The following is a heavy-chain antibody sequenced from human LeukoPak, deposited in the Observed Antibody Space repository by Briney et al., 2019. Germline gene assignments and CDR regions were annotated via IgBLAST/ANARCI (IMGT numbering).Heavy chain of an antibody. CDR2: ITSSSNYI. Sequence: GGSLRLSCVASGFIFSRYWMSWVRQAPGKGLEWVSSITSSSNYIDYADSVKGRFTISRDNAKNSLHLQMSSLRVEDTAIYYCARELQAYYGSGSGVGDAFDIWGQGTMVTVSS. J-gene: IGHJ3*02. CDR1: GFIFSRYW. V-gene: IGHV3-21*06. CDR3: ARELQAYYGSGSGVGDAFDI. D-gene: IGHD3-10*01.